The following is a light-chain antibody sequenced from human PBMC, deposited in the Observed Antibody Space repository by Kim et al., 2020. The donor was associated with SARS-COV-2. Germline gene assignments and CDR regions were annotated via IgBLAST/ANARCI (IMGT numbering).Light chain of an antibody. CDR3: QQYNNWPPKT. V-gene: IGKV3-15*01. Sequence: PGESATLSCRASQSVSSNLAWYQQKPGKAPRLLIYGASTRATGIPARFSGSGSGTEFTLTISSLQSEDFAVYYCQQYNNWPPKTFGQGTKVDIK. J-gene: IGKJ1*01. CDR1: QSVSSN. CDR2: GAS.